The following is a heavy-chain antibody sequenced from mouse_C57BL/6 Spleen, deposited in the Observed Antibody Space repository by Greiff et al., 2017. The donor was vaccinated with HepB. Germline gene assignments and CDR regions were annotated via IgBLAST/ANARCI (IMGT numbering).Heavy chain of an antibody. D-gene: IGHD1-1*02. J-gene: IGHJ4*01. V-gene: IGHV1-82*01. CDR3: ARGGFYYAMDY. Sequence: QVQLKESGPELVKPGASVKISCKASGYAFSSSWMNWVKQRPGKGLEWIGRIYPGDGDTNYNGKFKGKATLTADKSSSTAYMQLSSLTSEDSAVYFCARGGFYYAMDYSGQGTSVTVSS. CDR1: GYAFSSSW. CDR2: IYPGDGDT.